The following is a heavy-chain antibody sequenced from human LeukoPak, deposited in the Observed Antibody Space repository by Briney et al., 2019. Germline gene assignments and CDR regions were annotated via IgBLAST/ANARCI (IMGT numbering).Heavy chain of an antibody. CDR2: IKQDGTEK. V-gene: IGHV3-7*01. CDR3: AKDRKTYYYDSSGFIFDY. CDR1: GFTFSSYW. D-gene: IGHD3-22*01. Sequence: GGSLRLSCAASGFTFSSYWMSWVRQAPGKGLEWVANIKQDGTEKYYVDSVRGRFTISRDNAKNSVYLQMNSLRAEDTAVYYCAKDRKTYYYDSSGFIFDYWGQGTLVTVSS. J-gene: IGHJ4*02.